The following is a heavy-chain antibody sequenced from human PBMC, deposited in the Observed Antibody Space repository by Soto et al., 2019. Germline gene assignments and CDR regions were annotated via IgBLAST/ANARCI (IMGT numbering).Heavy chain of an antibody. Sequence: QVQLVQSGAEVKKPGASVKVSCKASGYTFTSYYMHWVRQAPGQGLEWMGIINPSGGSTSYAQKFQGRVTMTRDTSTSTVYMELSSLRSEDTAVYYCARAGLSIGGYEDRYYYMDVWDKGTTVTVSS. V-gene: IGHV1-46*03. D-gene: IGHD5-12*01. J-gene: IGHJ6*03. CDR2: INPSGGST. CDR3: ARAGLSIGGYEDRYYYMDV. CDR1: GYTFTSYY.